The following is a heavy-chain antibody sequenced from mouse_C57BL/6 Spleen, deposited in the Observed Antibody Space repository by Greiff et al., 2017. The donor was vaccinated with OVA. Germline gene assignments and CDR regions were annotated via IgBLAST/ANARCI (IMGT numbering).Heavy chain of an antibody. CDR1: GYAFSSYW. CDR2: IYPGDGDT. Sequence: VQRVESGAELVKPGASVKISCKASGYAFSSYWMNWVKQSPGKGLEWIGQIYPGDGDTNYNGKFKGKATLTADKSSSTAYMQLSSLTSEDSAVYFCARTDYYGSSHGYFDVWGTGTTVTVSS. V-gene: IGHV1-80*01. D-gene: IGHD1-1*01. J-gene: IGHJ1*03. CDR3: ARTDYYGSSHGYFDV.